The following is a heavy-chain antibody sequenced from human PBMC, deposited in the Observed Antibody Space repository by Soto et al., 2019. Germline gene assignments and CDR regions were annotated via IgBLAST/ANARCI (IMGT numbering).Heavy chain of an antibody. CDR1: GYSFTNYW. CDR3: ARQGYSGYHRSFDQ. Sequence: PGESLKISCQGSGYSFTNYWVGWVRQIPGRGLEWMGIIYPGDSDARYSPSFRGQVTISGDKSISTAYLQWSSLKASDTAMYYCARQGYSGYHRSFDQWGQGTLVTVSS. D-gene: IGHD5-12*01. CDR2: IYPGDSDA. J-gene: IGHJ4*02. V-gene: IGHV5-51*01.